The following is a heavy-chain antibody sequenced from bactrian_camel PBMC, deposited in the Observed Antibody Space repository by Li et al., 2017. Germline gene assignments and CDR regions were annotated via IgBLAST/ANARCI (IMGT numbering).Heavy chain of an antibody. V-gene: IGHV3S57*01. D-gene: IGHD3*01. J-gene: IGHJ6*01. CDR3: AADPRRGYCHIGKWSTDFGY. CDR2: KGAAGGA. Sequence: QLVESGGGSVQAGGSLRLSCAASGYTISNYCMGWFRQGPGTEREGLAGKGAAGGAYYADSVEGRVTISRDNAKTTSSLQMDGMKPEDTAMYYCAADPRRGYCHIGKWSTDFGYRGQGTQVTVS. CDR1: GYTISNYC.